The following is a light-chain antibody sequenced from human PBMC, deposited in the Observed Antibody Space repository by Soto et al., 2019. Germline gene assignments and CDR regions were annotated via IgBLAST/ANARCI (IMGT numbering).Light chain of an antibody. CDR3: QQLNSYLT. V-gene: IGKV1-9*01. Sequence: EIQLTQSPSFLSASVGDRVTITCRASQGISSYLAWYQQKPGKAPKLLIYAASTLQSGVPSRFSGSGSGTEFTLTISSLQPEDFATYYCQQLNSYLTFGGGTKVEIK. CDR1: QGISSY. CDR2: AAS. J-gene: IGKJ4*01.